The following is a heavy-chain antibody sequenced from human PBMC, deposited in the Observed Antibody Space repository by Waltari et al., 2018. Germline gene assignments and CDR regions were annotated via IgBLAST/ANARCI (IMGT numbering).Heavy chain of an antibody. J-gene: IGHJ6*02. D-gene: IGHD2-21*01. CDR3: ARDHIVAEDYYYGMDV. CDR2: IIPIFGTA. V-gene: IGHV1-69*01. Sequence: QVQLVQSGAEVKKPGSSVKVSCKASGGTFSSYAISWVRQAPGQGLEWMGGIIPIFGTANYAQKFQGRVTITADESTSTAYMGLSSLGAEDTAVYYCARDHIVAEDYYYGMDVWGQGTTVTVSS. CDR1: GGTFSSYA.